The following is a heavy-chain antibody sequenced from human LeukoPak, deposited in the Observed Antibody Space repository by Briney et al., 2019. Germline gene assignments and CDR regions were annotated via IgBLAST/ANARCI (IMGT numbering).Heavy chain of an antibody. J-gene: IGHJ4*02. CDR2: IRQDGSDK. CDR3: ASGTYYYDAPSSY. CDR1: GFIFGTQW. Sequence: GGSLRLSCAASGFIFGTQWMNWARQAPGKGLEWVASIRQDGSDKYYVDSVKGRFTISRDSAKNSLYLQMSSLRAEDTAVYYCASGTYYYDAPSSYWGQGTLVTVSS. V-gene: IGHV3-7*01. D-gene: IGHD3-22*01.